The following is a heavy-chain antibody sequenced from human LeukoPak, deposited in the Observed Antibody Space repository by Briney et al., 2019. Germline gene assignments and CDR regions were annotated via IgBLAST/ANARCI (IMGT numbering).Heavy chain of an antibody. CDR1: GYSVTELS. V-gene: IGHV1-24*01. J-gene: IGHJ5*02. D-gene: IGHD6-19*01. CDR2: FDPEDGET. CDR3: ATSISGWPYNWFDP. Sequence: ASVKVSCKVSGYSVTELSMHWVRQAPGKGLEWMGGFDPEDGETIYAQKFQGRVTMTEDTSTDTAYLELSSLRSEDTAVYYCATSISGWPYNWFDPWGQGTLVTVSS.